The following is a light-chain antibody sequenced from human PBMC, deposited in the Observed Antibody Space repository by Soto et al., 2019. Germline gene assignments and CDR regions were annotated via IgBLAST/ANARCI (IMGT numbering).Light chain of an antibody. CDR1: SSDVGGYNS. CDR3: SPYTSSSTYV. V-gene: IGLV2-14*01. CDR2: DVG. Sequence: QSALTQPASVSGSPGQSITISCTGTSSDVGGYNSVSWYQQHPGKAPKLVIYDVGNRPSGVSDRFSGSKSGNTASLTISGLQAEDEAEYYCSPYTSSSTYVFGAGTKVTVL. J-gene: IGLJ1*01.